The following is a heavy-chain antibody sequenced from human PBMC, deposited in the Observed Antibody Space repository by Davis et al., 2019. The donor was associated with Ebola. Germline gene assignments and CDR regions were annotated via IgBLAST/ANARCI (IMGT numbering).Heavy chain of an antibody. Sequence: ASVTVSCKASGYTFTSYGFSWVRQAPGQGLEWMGRINTYNGNTKYAQNLQGRVTVTTDTSTRTAYMELRSLRSDDTALYYCARERLPGGELGAFDIWGQGTMVTVSS. V-gene: IGHV1-18*01. CDR1: GYTFTSYG. J-gene: IGHJ3*02. CDR3: ARERLPGGELGAFDI. D-gene: IGHD3-16*01. CDR2: INTYNGNT.